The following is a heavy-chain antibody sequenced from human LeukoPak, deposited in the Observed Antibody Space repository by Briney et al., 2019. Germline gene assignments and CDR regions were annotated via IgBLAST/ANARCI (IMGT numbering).Heavy chain of an antibody. D-gene: IGHD3-3*01. Sequence: GASVKVSCKASGGTFSSYAISWVRQAPGQGLEWMGGIIPIFGTANYAQKFQGRVTITTDESTSTAYMELSSLRSEDTAVYYCAADFWSGYSAGRYDYWGQGTLVTVSS. J-gene: IGHJ4*02. CDR1: GGTFSSYA. V-gene: IGHV1-69*05. CDR3: AADFWSGYSAGRYDY. CDR2: IIPIFGTA.